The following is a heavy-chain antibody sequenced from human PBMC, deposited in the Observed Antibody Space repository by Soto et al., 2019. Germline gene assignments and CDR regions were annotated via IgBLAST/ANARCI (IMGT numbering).Heavy chain of an antibody. CDR3: ARQPITITAYYMDV. CDR1: GGSISSSSYY. Sequence: SETLSLTCTVSGGSISSSSYYWGWIRQPPGKGLEWIGSIYYSGSTYYNPSLKSRVTISVDTSKNQFSLKLSSVTAADTAVYYCARQPITITAYYMDVWGKGTTVTVSS. V-gene: IGHV4-39*01. J-gene: IGHJ6*03. CDR2: IYYSGST. D-gene: IGHD3-3*01.